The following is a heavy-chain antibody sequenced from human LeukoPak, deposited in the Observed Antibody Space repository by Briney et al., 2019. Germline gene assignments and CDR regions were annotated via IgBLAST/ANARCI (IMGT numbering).Heavy chain of an antibody. Sequence: PGGSLRLSCLASGFTFSSFGMHWVRQAPGKGLEWVAFIQYDGSNKYHADSVKGRFTISRDNSKNMLYLQMNSLRAEDTAVYYCARDYGSGIDQWGQGTQVTVSS. V-gene: IGHV3-30*02. CDR2: IQYDGSNK. D-gene: IGHD3-10*01. J-gene: IGHJ4*02. CDR1: GFTFSSFG. CDR3: ARDYGSGIDQ.